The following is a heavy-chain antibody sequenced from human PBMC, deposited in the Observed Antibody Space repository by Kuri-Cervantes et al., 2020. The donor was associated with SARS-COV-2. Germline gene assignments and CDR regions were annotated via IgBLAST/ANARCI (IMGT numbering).Heavy chain of an antibody. CDR2: ISGSGSNT. Sequence: GESLKISCVGSGFTFGDYAMSWVRQSPGKGLEWVSAISGSGSNTYYADSVKGRFIISRDNSKNTLYLQMDSLRADDTAVYFCARGGVGITVDYWGQGTLVTVSS. V-gene: IGHV3-23*01. CDR1: GFTFGDYA. J-gene: IGHJ4*02. D-gene: IGHD3-3*01. CDR3: ARGGVGITVDY.